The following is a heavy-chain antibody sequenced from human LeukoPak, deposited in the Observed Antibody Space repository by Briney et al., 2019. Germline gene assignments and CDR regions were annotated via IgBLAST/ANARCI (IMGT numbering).Heavy chain of an antibody. CDR2: ISTYNGNT. CDR3: ARAYYESSAYRHAVYFDY. D-gene: IGHD3-22*01. V-gene: IGHV1-18*01. J-gene: IGHJ4*02. CDR1: GYTFTKYG. Sequence: ASVKVSCKASGYTFTKYGITWVRQAPGQGLEWMGWISTYNGNTNYAQKLQGRVTMTTDTSTSTAYMELRSLISDDAAVYYCARAYYESSAYRHAVYFDYWGQGTLVTVSS.